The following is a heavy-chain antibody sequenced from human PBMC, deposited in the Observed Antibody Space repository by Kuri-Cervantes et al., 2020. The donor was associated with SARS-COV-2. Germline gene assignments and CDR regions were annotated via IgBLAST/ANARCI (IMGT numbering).Heavy chain of an antibody. CDR1: GFTFDDYA. CDR2: IWYDGSNK. V-gene: IGHV3-33*08. J-gene: IGHJ4*02. D-gene: IGHD6-13*01. Sequence: GESLKISCAASGFTFDDYAMHWVRQAPGKGLEWVAVIWYDGSNKYYADSVKGRFTISRDNSKNTLYLQMNSLRAEDTAVYYCARAASGQQLVIYFDYWGQGTLVTVSS. CDR3: ARAASGQQLVIYFDY.